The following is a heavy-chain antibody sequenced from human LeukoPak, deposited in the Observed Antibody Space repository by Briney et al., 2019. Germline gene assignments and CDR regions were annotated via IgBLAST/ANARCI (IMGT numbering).Heavy chain of an antibody. CDR1: GFTFSSYA. Sequence: AGGSLRLFCAASGFTFSSYAMSWVRQAPGKGLEWVANIKQDGSEKSYVDSVKGRFTISRDNAKNSLYLQMNSLRAEDTAVYYCARIGRDYGDYFDYWGQGTLVTVSS. CDR3: ARIGRDYGDYFDY. D-gene: IGHD4-17*01. V-gene: IGHV3-7*05. CDR2: IKQDGSEK. J-gene: IGHJ4*02.